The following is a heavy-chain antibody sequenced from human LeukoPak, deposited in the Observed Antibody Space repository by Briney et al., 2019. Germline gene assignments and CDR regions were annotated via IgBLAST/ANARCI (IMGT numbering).Heavy chain of an antibody. J-gene: IGHJ4*02. Sequence: GGSLRLSCEASGFTFSSYAMHRVRQAPGKGLEWVAVISYDGSNKYYADSVKGRFTISRDNSKNTLYLQMNSLRAEDTAVYYCARDRVGATDYWGQGTLVTVSS. CDR2: ISYDGSNK. CDR3: ARDRVGATDY. V-gene: IGHV3-30*01. CDR1: GFTFSSYA. D-gene: IGHD1-26*01.